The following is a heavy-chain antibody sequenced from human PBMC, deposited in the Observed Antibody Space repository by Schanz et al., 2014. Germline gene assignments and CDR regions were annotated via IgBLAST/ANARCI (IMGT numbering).Heavy chain of an antibody. V-gene: IGHV3-NL1*01. CDR3: AKDAENTAMITDYFDY. CDR1: GFTLSSYG. J-gene: IGHJ4*02. D-gene: IGHD5-18*01. CDR2: FDAHDGRA. Sequence: QVRLVESGGGVVQPGRSLRLSCAASGFTLSSYGMHWVRQAPGKGLEWVSGFDAHDGRAYYADSAKGRFTISRDNSKSTLYVEMNSLRAEDTAVYYCAKDAENTAMITDYFDYWGQGTLVTVSS.